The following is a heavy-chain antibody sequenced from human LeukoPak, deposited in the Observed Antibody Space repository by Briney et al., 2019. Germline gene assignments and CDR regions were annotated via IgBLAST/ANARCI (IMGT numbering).Heavy chain of an antibody. CDR3: ARASSSRGSYSRRGEDYFDY. Sequence: ASVKVSCKASGYTLTSYYIHWVRQAPGQGLEWMGITNPRAGSRSYAQRFQGRVTMTRDTSSSTVYVELSSLRFEDTAIYYSARASSSRGSYSRRGEDYFDYWGQGTLVTVSS. V-gene: IGHV1-46*01. CDR1: GYTLTSYY. D-gene: IGHD1-26*01. J-gene: IGHJ4*02. CDR2: TNPRAGSR.